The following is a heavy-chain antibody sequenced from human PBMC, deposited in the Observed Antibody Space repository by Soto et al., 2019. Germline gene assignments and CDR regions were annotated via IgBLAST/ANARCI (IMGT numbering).Heavy chain of an antibody. J-gene: IGHJ5*02. Sequence: QVQLVQSGAEVKKPGASVKVSCKASGYTISAYYINWVRQGAGQGLEWMGWMSPASGDTGYAPSFQGRVAMTRNISINTAYLELSGLTPEDTGLYYCARDIMAPWGQGTLVTVSS. CDR1: GYTISAYY. D-gene: IGHD5-12*01. CDR2: MSPASGDT. V-gene: IGHV1-8*01. CDR3: ARDIMAP.